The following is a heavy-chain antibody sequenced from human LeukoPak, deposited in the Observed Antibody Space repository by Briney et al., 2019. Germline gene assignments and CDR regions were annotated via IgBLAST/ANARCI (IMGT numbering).Heavy chain of an antibody. V-gene: IGHV4-38-2*02. CDR3: AIQGRGYTYGPAGDFDY. D-gene: IGHD5-18*01. Sequence: SETLSLTCTVSAYSISSGYYWGCIRQPPGEGLVGIGSVVHSGTTYYDPSLKSLVTISVDRSKNPFSLKLSSVNATDTAVYYCAIQGRGYTYGPAGDFDYWGQGTLVTVSS. CDR1: AYSISSGYY. CDR2: VVHSGTT. J-gene: IGHJ4*02.